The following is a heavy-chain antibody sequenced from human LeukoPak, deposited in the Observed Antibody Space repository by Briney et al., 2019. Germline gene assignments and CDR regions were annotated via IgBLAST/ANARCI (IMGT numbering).Heavy chain of an antibody. J-gene: IGHJ3*02. CDR1: GYSLTSYW. CDR2: IYPGDSDT. Sequence: GKSLKISCKGSGYSLTSYWIGWVRQMPGKGLEWMGIIYPGDSDTSYSPSFQGQVTISADKSISHAYLQWRSLKASDTAMYYCARLGYCSGGRRLDAFGMWGQGTMVTVSS. V-gene: IGHV5-51*01. CDR3: ARLGYCSGGRRLDAFGM. D-gene: IGHD2-15*01.